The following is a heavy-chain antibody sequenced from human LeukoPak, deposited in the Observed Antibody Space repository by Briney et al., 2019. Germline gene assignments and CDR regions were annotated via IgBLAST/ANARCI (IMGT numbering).Heavy chain of an antibody. V-gene: IGHV3-7*01. CDR1: GLAFSDYW. CDR2: IKPDGGHQ. D-gene: IGHD2-21*01. CDR3: ASTFPFCGGVTCPL. Sequence: PGGSLRLSCAASGLAFSDYWMSWVRQAPGKGLEWVANIKPDGGHQNYVDSVKGRFTISRDNAKNSLYLQMNSLRAEDTAIYYCASTFPFCGGVTCPLGGQGPLFPVSS. J-gene: IGHJ4*02.